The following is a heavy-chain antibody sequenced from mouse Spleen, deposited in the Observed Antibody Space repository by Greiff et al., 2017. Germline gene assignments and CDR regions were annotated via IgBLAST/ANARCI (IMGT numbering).Heavy chain of an antibody. J-gene: IGHJ3*01. D-gene: IGHD2-12*01. CDR2: INYDGSST. CDR3: ARGEYSYYSYAPWFAY. V-gene: IGHV5-16*01. Sequence: EVQVVESEGGLVQPGSSMKLSCTASGFTFSDYYMAWVRQVPEKGLEWVANINYDGSSTYYLDSLKSRFIISRDNAKNILYLQMSSLKSEDTATDYCARGEYSYYSYAPWFAYWGQGTLVTVSA. CDR1: GFTFSDYY.